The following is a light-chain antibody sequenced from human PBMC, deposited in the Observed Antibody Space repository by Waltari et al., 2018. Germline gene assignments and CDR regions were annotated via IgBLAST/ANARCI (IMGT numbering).Light chain of an antibody. Sequence: QSALTQPASVSGSPGQSITIPCPGPSSAVGGYNYVSWYQQHPGKAPKLIIYDVSNRPSGVSNRFSGSKSGNTASLTISGLQAEDEADYYCSSYTSSSTPWVFGGGTKLTVL. CDR3: SSYTSSSTPWV. J-gene: IGLJ3*02. CDR1: SSAVGGYNY. CDR2: DVS. V-gene: IGLV2-14*03.